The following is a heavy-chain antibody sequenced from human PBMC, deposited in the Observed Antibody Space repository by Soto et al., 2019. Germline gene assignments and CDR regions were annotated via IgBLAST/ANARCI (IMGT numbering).Heavy chain of an antibody. CDR2: IYYSGST. J-gene: IGHJ4*02. Sequence: SETLSLTGTGSGGSISSYYWSWIRQPPGKGPEWIGYIYYSGSTNYNPSLKSRVTISVDTSKNQFSLKLSSVTAADTAVYYCARESIAEEFFYYWGQGNLVTVSS. CDR1: GGSISSYY. D-gene: IGHD6-6*01. V-gene: IGHV4-59*01. CDR3: ARESIAEEFFYY.